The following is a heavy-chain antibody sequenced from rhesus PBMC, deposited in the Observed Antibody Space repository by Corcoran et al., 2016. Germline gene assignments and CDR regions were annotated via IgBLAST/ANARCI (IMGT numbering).Heavy chain of an antibody. CDR3: ARRLATVTLSYFDY. J-gene: IGHJ4*01. V-gene: IGHV4S7*01. D-gene: IGHD5-36*02. Sequence: QVQLQESGPGLVKPSETLSLTCAVSGGSISSSNWWSWIRQSPGKGLEWVGYIYGGRGSTSYNHPLKSRVNISTDASKNQFSLKLSSVTAADTAVYYCARRLATVTLSYFDYWGQGVLVTVSS. CDR2: IYGGRGST. CDR1: GGSISSSNW.